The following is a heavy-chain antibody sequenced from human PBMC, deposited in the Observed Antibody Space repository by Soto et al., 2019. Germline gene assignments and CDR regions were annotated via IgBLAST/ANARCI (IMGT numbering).Heavy chain of an antibody. CDR3: ATDLSGAMGGAVAGDDAFDI. V-gene: IGHV1-24*01. CDR2: FDPEDGET. J-gene: IGHJ3*02. CDR1: GYTLTELS. D-gene: IGHD6-19*01. Sequence: QVQLVQSGAEVKKPGASVKVSCKVSGYTLTELSMHWVRQAPGKGLEWMGGFDPEDGETIYAQKFQGRVTMTEDTSTDTAYMELSSLRSEDTAVYYCATDLSGAMGGAVAGDDAFDIWGQGTMVTVSS.